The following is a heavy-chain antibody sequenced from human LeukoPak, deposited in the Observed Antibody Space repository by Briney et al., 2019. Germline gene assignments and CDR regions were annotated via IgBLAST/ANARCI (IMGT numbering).Heavy chain of an antibody. V-gene: IGHV4-31*03. CDR2: IYYSGST. CDR3: ARDVPGGMDV. J-gene: IGHJ6*04. CDR1: GGSISSGGYY. Sequence: SVTLSLTCTVSGGSISSGGYYWSWIRQHPGKGLEWIGYIYYSGSTYYNPSLKSRVTISVDTSKNQFSLKLSSVTAADTAVYYCARDVPGGMDVWGKGTTVTVSS.